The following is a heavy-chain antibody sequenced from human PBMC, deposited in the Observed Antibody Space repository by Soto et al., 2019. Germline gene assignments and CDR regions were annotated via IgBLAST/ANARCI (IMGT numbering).Heavy chain of an antibody. Sequence: QAQLVQSGAEVKKPGASVKVSCKASGYIFTSYYMHWVRQAPGQGLEWMGIINPSGGSTSYAQKFQGRVTMTRDTSTSTVCMDLSSMRSEDTAVYYCARELDAFDIWGQGTMVTVSS. V-gene: IGHV1-46*01. J-gene: IGHJ3*02. CDR2: INPSGGST. CDR3: ARELDAFDI. CDR1: GYIFTSYY.